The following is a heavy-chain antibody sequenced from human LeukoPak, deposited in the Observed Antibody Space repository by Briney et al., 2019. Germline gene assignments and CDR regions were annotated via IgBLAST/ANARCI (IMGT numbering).Heavy chain of an antibody. CDR3: AKGAAMVQGYFDY. J-gene: IGHJ4*02. Sequence: GGSLRLSCAASGFTFSSYGMHWVRQAPGKGLEWVAVIWYDGSNKYYADPVKGRFTISRDNSKNTLYLQMNSLRAEDTAVYYCAKGAAMVQGYFDYWGQGTLVTVSS. V-gene: IGHV3-33*06. CDR2: IWYDGSNK. D-gene: IGHD5-18*01. CDR1: GFTFSSYG.